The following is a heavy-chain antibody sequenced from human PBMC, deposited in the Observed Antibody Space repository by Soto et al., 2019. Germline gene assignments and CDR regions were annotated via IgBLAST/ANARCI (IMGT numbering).Heavy chain of an antibody. Sequence: QPGGSLRLSCAASGFTFGTYTMNWVRQAPGKGLEWVSALGGGGDTHYAESVKGRFTISRDYSKNILLLQMNSLRDEDSAIYYCNKDRHPDGIWTFDFWGQGTLVTVSS. D-gene: IGHD3-9*01. J-gene: IGHJ4*02. CDR1: GFTFGTYT. V-gene: IGHV3-23*01. CDR2: LGGGGDT. CDR3: NKDRHPDGIWTFDF.